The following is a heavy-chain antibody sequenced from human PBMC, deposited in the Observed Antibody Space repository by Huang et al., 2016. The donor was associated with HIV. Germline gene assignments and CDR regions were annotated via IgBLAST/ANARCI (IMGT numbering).Heavy chain of an antibody. CDR1: GGSITSSSYY. CDR3: ARHFSYYDSSGYTPWDAFDI. CDR2: IYYGGRS. Sequence: QLQLQGSGPGLVKPSETLSLTCTVSGGSITSSSYYWGWIRRPPGKGLEWVGSIYYGGRSDYNQSLRRRVTVSVDTSKTRFSQKLSSVTAAETAVYYCARHFSYYDSSGYTPWDAFDIWGQGTMVTVSS. D-gene: IGHD3-22*01. V-gene: IGHV4-39*01. J-gene: IGHJ3*02.